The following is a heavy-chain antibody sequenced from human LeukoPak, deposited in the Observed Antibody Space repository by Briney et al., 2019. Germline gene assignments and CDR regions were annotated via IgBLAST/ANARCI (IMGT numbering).Heavy chain of an antibody. D-gene: IGHD3-9*01. CDR1: GYTFNDYY. Sequence: ASVKVSCKTSGYTFNDYYVHWVRQAHGQGLEWMGWMNPNSGRTNYAPKFQGRVTLTTDTSISTAYMELSGLISGDTALYYCARDSSDVLTGYYHFWGQGTLVSVSS. CDR2: MNPNSGRT. CDR3: ARDSSDVLTGYYHF. J-gene: IGHJ4*02. V-gene: IGHV1-2*02.